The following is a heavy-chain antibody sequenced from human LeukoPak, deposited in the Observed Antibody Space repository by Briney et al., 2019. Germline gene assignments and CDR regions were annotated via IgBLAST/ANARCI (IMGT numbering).Heavy chain of an antibody. V-gene: IGHV4-34*01. CDR3: ARKGGYFDWLWIPRDQARLNWFDP. Sequence: SETLSLTCAVYGGSFSGYYWSWIRQPPGKGLEWIGEINHSGSTNYNPSLKSRVTISVDTSKNQFSLKLSCVTAADTAVYYCARKGGYFDWLWIPRDQARLNWFDPWGQGTLVTVPS. D-gene: IGHD3-9*01. J-gene: IGHJ5*02. CDR2: INHSGST. CDR1: GGSFSGYY.